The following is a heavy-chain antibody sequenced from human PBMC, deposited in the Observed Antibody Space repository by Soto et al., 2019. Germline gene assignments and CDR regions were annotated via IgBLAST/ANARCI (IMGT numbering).Heavy chain of an antibody. Sequence: PSETLSLTCTVSGGSISSGDYYWSWIRQPPGKGLEWIGYIYYSGSTYYNPSLKSRVTISVDTSKNQFSLKLSSVTAADTAVYYCARGGYGYSYGRPHWFDPWGQGTLVTVSS. CDR3: ARGGYGYSYGRPHWFDP. CDR2: IYYSGST. CDR1: GGSISSGDYY. J-gene: IGHJ5*02. V-gene: IGHV4-30-4*01. D-gene: IGHD5-18*01.